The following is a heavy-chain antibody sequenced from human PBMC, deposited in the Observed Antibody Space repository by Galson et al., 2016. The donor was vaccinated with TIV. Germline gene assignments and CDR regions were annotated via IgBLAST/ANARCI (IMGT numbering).Heavy chain of an antibody. CDR1: GFIFRNYG. J-gene: IGHJ3*01. CDR3: VKDRVGATYWGRSFDV. D-gene: IGHD1-26*01. V-gene: IGHV3-30*02. Sequence: SLRLPCAASGFIFRNYGMHWVRQAPGRGLEWVAFIRYDGSNKFYADSVKGRFTISRDNSKDTLYVQMNSLRVEDTAVYYCVKDRVGATYWGRSFDVWGQGTMVTVSS. CDR2: IRYDGSNK.